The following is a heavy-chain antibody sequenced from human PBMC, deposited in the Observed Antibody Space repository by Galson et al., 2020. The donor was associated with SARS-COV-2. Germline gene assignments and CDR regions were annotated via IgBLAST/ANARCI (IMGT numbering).Heavy chain of an antibody. V-gene: IGHV7-4-1*02. CDR3: ARDPGLRYFDWLTDAFDI. CDR2: INTNTGNP. J-gene: IGHJ3*02. CDR1: GYPFTSYA. D-gene: IGHD3-9*01. Sequence: ASVTVSCKASGYPFTSYAMNWVRQAPGQGLEWMGWINTNTGNPTYAQGFTGRFVFSLDTSVSTAYLQISSLKAEDTAVYYCARDPGLRYFDWLTDAFDIWGQGTMVTVSS.